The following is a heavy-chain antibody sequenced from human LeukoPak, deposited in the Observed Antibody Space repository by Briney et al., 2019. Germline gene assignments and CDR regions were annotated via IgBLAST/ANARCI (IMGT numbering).Heavy chain of an antibody. CDR3: AKPQIIHPDSSGYYAY. CDR2: MKGTGEK. D-gene: IGHD3-22*01. CDR1: GFSFSSYA. Sequence: GGSLRLSCAASGFSFSSYAMSWVRQAPARGLEWVSSMKGTGEKFYADSVKGRFTISRDNSKNTLYLQMNSLRAEDTAVYYCAKPQIIHPDSSGYYAYWGQGTLVTVSS. J-gene: IGHJ4*02. V-gene: IGHV3-23*01.